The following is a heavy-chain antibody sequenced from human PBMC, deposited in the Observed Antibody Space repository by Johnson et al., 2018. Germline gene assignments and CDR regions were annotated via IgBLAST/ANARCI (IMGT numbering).Heavy chain of an antibody. CDR3: AHSVACGGDCPLGGSFQH. V-gene: IGHV2-5*01. J-gene: IGHJ1*01. CDR2: IYWNDDK. Sequence: QITLKESGPTQVKPTQTLTLTCTFSGFSLSTSGMAVGWIRQPPGKALEWLALIYWNDDKRYRPSLKSRLTITKDTSKNQVVLTMTNMDPVDTATYYCAHSVACGGDCPLGGSFQHWGQGTLVTVSS. CDR1: GFSLSTSGMA. D-gene: IGHD2-21*02.